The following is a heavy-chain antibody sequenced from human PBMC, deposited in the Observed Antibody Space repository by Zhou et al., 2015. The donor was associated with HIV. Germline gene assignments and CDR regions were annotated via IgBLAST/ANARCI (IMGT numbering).Heavy chain of an antibody. J-gene: IGHJ4*02. V-gene: IGHV3-21*01. CDR2: ISSASSYG. D-gene: IGHD1-14*01. Sequence: EVQLVESGGGLVQRGGSLRLSCAASGFTFSDAWMNWIRQAPGKGLEWVSSISSASSYGYYADLVKGRFTISRNNARNSLFLQMNSLTVRDTAVYYCVRGPYTTSGGYYFDYWGQGTLVIVSS. CDR1: GFTFSDAW. CDR3: VRGPYTTSGGYYFDY.